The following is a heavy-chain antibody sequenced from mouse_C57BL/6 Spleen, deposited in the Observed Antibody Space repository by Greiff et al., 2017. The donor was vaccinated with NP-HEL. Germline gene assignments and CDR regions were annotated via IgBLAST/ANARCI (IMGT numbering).Heavy chain of an antibody. CDR3: ASRSYYSNNVGCDY. J-gene: IGHJ2*01. CDR1: GYAFTSYW. CDR2: IDPSDSYT. Sequence: QVQLQQPGAELVMPGASVKLSCKASGYAFTSYWMHWVKQRPGQGLEWIGEIDPSDSYTNYNQKFKGKSTLTVDKSSSTAYMQLSSLTSEDSAVYYCASRSYYSNNVGCDYWGQGTTLTVSS. D-gene: IGHD2-5*01. V-gene: IGHV1-69*01.